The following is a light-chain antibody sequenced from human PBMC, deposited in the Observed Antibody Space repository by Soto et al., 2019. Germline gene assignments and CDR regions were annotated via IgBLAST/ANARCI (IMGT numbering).Light chain of an antibody. CDR3: MQSTRWPPYT. J-gene: IGKJ2*01. V-gene: IGKV2-30*01. Sequence: EVVMTQSPLSLPVTLGQPASISCRSSQSLAYIDGNTYLTWFHQRPGQSPRRLIYYVSNRDSGVPDRFSGSGSGTDFTLKIRRVEAEDAGIYYCMQSTRWPPYTFGQGTKLEIK. CDR2: YVS. CDR1: QSLAYIDGNTY.